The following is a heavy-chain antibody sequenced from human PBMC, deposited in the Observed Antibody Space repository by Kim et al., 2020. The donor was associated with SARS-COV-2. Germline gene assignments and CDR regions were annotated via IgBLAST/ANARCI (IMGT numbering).Heavy chain of an antibody. D-gene: IGHD5-12*01. CDR3: ARGGGYKFDY. V-gene: IGHV1-46*01. Sequence: YARKFTGRVTMTRATSTSTVYMELGSLRSEDTAVYYCARGGGYKFDYWGQGTLVTVSS. J-gene: IGHJ4*02.